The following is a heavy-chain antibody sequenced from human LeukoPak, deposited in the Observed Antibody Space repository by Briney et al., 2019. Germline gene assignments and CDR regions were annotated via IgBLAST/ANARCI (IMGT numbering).Heavy chain of an antibody. J-gene: IGHJ4*02. CDR1: GSTLSSYW. V-gene: IGHV3-7*01. CDR2: IKQDGSER. D-gene: IGHD2-21*02. CDR3: ARRYCGGDCHSPYFDY. Sequence: GGSLRLSCAASGSTLSSYWMSWVRQAPGKGLEWVANIKQDGSERYYVDSVKGRFTISRDNAKNSLYLQMNSLRAEDTAVYYCARRYCGGDCHSPYFDYWGQGTLVTVSS.